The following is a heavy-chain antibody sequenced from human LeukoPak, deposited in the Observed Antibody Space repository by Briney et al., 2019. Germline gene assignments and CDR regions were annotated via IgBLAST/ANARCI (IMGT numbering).Heavy chain of an antibody. CDR1: GGSISSSSYY. Sequence: SETLSLTCTVSGGSISSSSYYWGWIRQPPGKGLEWIGSIYYSGSTYYNPSLKSRVTISVDTSKNQFSLKLSSVTAADTAVYYCARAGFGELYYPDYWGQGTLVTVSS. D-gene: IGHD3-10*01. CDR2: IYYSGST. CDR3: ARAGFGELYYPDY. V-gene: IGHV4-39*01. J-gene: IGHJ4*02.